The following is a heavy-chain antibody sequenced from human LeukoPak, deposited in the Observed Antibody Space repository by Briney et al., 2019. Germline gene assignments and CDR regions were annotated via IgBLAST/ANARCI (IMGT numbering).Heavy chain of an antibody. J-gene: IGHJ6*03. Sequence: SETLSLICSVSGGSISSYYWSWIRQPPGKGLEWIGYIYYSGCTNYNPSLKSRVTISVDTSKNQFSLKLSSVTAADTAVYYCARANYYMDVWGKGTTVTVSS. V-gene: IGHV4-59*01. CDR1: GGSISSYY. CDR3: ARANYYMDV. CDR2: IYYSGCT.